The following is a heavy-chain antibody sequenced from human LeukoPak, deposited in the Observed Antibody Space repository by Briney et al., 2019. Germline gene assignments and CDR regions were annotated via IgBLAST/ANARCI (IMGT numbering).Heavy chain of an antibody. Sequence: GGSLSLSCAASGFTFSSYAMHWVRQAPGKGLEWVAVISYDGSNKYYADSVKGRFTISRDNSKNTLYLQMNSLRAEDTAVYYCARVSDYYYGRDVGAKGPRSPSP. CDR1: GFTFSSYA. CDR2: ISYDGSNK. CDR3: ARVSDYYYGRDV. J-gene: IGHJ6*02. V-gene: IGHV3-30-3*01.